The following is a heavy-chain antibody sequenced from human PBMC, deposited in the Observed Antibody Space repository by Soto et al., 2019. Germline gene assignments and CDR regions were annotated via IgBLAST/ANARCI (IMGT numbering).Heavy chain of an antibody. D-gene: IGHD3-3*01. J-gene: IGHJ6*02. CDR2: VSPYNGDT. CDR3: ARGVTIFGNYGMDV. V-gene: IGHV1-18*04. Sequence: GASVKVSCKASGYTFTTYGINWVRQAPGQGLEWMGWVSPYNGDTTYAQKVQGRVTMTTDTSTTTAYLELRSLRSDDTAVYYCARGVTIFGNYGMDVWGQGTTVTVSS. CDR1: GYTFTTYG.